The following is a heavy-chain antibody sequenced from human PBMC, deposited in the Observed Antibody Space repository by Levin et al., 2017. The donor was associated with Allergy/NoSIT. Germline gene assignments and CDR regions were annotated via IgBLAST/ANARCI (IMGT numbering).Heavy chain of an antibody. CDR2: ISNSNYT. CDR1: GFTFRDYY. Sequence: GGSLRLSCAASGFTFRDYYMAWIRQAPGKGREWVSYISNSNYTNYADSVKGRFTISRDSAKESVYLHMSSLRPEDTAVYYCARVGKYGGNAWYFQKWGQGTPVTVSS. V-gene: IGHV3-11*05. CDR3: ARVGKYGGNAWYFQK. J-gene: IGHJ1*01. D-gene: IGHD4-23*01.